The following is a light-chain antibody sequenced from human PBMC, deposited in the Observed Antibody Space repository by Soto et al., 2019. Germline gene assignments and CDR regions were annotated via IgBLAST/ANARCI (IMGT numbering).Light chain of an antibody. CDR2: AAS. CDR1: QTLSINS. CDR3: QQYDRAPLT. J-gene: IGKJ3*01. Sequence: EIVLTQSPDTLSLSPGERATLFCRASQTLSINSLAWYQQKPGQAPRLLIYAASTRDTGIPDRFNGSGSGTDFARTVNRLEPEDFAVYYCQQYDRAPLTFGPGTKVDVK. V-gene: IGKV3-20*01.